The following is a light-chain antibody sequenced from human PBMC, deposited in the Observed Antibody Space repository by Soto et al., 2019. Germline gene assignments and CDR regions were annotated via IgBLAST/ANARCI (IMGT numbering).Light chain of an antibody. CDR2: KAS. Sequence: DIQMTQSPSTLSASVGDRVTITCRASQSISSWLAWYQQKPGTAPKLLSYKASTLQSGVPSRFSGSGSGTEFPLTISSLQPDDSATYYCQQYRDNWTFGQGTKVEIK. CDR1: QSISSW. CDR3: QQYRDNWT. J-gene: IGKJ1*01. V-gene: IGKV1-5*03.